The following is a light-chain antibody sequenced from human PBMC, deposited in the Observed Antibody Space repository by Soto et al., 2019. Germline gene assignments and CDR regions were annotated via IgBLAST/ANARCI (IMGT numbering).Light chain of an antibody. CDR1: QYINTR. V-gene: IGKV3-11*01. Sequence: IVLTQSPSTLSSFPGDRVTLSCRASQYINTRLAWYQHRPGQSPRLLIYQTSLRAAGIPARFSASGSGTDFTLTISDVQPEDFAVYFCQQRSHWTPITFGEGTRLEIK. J-gene: IGKJ5*01. CDR2: QTS. CDR3: QQRSHWTPIT.